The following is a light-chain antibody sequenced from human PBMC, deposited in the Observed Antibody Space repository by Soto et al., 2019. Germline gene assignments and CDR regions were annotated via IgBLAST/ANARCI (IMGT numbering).Light chain of an antibody. CDR2: EVS. J-gene: IGLJ2*01. CDR1: SSDVGGYNY. CDR3: SSYAGMIGGV. V-gene: IGLV2-8*01. Sequence: QSALTQPPSASGSPGQSVTISCTGTSSDVGGYNYVSWYQQHPGKAPKLMSYEVSKRPSGVPERFSGSKSGNTASLTVSGLQAEDEADYYCSSYAGMIGGVFGGGTKLTVL.